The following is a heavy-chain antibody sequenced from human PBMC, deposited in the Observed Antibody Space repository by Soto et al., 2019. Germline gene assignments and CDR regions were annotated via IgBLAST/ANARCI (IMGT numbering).Heavy chain of an antibody. CDR2: IYYSGIT. CDR3: ARGSGYSSSWFGD. D-gene: IGHD6-13*01. J-gene: IGHJ4*02. Sequence: QVQLQESGPGLVKPSETLSLTCTVSGGSISSYYWSWIRQPPGKGLEWIGYIYYSGITNYNASLKSRVTISVDTSKNQFSLRLSSVTSADTAAYYCARGSGYSSSWFGDWGQGTLVTVSS. CDR1: GGSISSYY. V-gene: IGHV4-59*01.